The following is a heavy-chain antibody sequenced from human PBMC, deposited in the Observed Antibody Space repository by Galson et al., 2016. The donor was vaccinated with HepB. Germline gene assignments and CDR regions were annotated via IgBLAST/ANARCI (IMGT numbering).Heavy chain of an antibody. J-gene: IGHJ1*01. CDR1: GFTVSGKF. CDR3: AKQIISGG. V-gene: IGHV3-23*01. Sequence: SLRLSCAASGFTVSGKFMTWVRQAPGKGPEWVSSISETGSITSYADSVRGRFTISRDNSRNTLYLQMNSLRAEDTAVYYCAKQIISGGWGQGTLVTVSS. CDR2: ISETGSIT. D-gene: IGHD3-3*02.